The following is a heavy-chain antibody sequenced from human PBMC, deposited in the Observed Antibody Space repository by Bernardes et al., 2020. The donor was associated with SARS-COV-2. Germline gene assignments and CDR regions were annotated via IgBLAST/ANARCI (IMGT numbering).Heavy chain of an antibody. CDR3: AKDTDRVSTRNKPFDY. CDR1: GFTFRNYA. CDR2: ISTSGGST. D-gene: IGHD5-12*01. V-gene: IGHV3-23*01. J-gene: IGHJ4*02. Sequence: GGSLRLSCAASGFTFRNYAMSWVRQAPGMGLEWVSAISTSGGSTFYADSVKGRFTVSRDNSKNTLSLQMNSLRLEDTAVYYCAKDTDRVSTRNKPFDYWGRGTLVTVSS.